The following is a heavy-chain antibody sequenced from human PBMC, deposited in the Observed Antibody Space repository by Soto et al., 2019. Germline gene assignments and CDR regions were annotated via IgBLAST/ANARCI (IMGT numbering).Heavy chain of an antibody. CDR1: GFTFSSSW. J-gene: IGHJ6*02. V-gene: IGHV3-74*01. Sequence: PWGSLRLSCAASGFTFSSSWMHWVRQAPGKGLVWVSRINSDGSSTSYADSVKGRFTISRDNAKNTLYLQMNSLRAEDTAVYYCARTGETIFGVVNYYYYGMDVWGQGTTVTVSS. CDR2: INSDGSST. CDR3: ARTGETIFGVVNYYYYGMDV. D-gene: IGHD3-3*01.